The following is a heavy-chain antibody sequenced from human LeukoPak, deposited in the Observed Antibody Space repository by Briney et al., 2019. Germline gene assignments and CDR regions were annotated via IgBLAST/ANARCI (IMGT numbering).Heavy chain of an antibody. V-gene: IGHV1-8*01. D-gene: IGHD2-8*02. CDR3: ARNPYGTGHFDP. CDR1: GYTSTTYD. Sequence: ASVEVSCKASGYTSTTYDINWVRQATGRGLEWMGWMSSNNGHTGYAQKFQGRVTMTRDTSINTAYMELSSLTSEDTAVYYCARNPYGTGHFDPWGQGSLVTVSS. CDR2: MSSNNGHT. J-gene: IGHJ5*02.